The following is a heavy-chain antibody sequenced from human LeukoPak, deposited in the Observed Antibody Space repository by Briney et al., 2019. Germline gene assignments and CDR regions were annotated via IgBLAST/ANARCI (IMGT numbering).Heavy chain of an antibody. D-gene: IGHD3-16*01. V-gene: IGHV3-48*03. Sequence: GGSLRLSCAASGFTFSSYEMNWVRQAPGKGLEWVSYISSSGSTIYYADSVKGRFTISRDNAKNSLYLQMNSLRAEDTAVYYCARSRGEEYFDYWGQGTLVTVSS. J-gene: IGHJ4*02. CDR1: GFTFSSYE. CDR3: ARSRGEEYFDY. CDR2: ISSSGSTI.